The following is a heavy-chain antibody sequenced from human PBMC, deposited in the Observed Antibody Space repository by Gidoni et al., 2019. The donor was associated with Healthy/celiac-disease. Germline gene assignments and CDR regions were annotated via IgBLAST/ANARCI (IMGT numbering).Heavy chain of an antibody. CDR1: GYTSTSYY. CDR3: ARDRDSITMKNWFDP. CDR2: INPSGGST. V-gene: IGHV1-46*01. Sequence: QVQLVQSGAEVKKPGASVQVSCKASGYTSTSYYMHWVRQAPGQGLVWMGIINPSGGSTSYAQKFQGRVTMTRDTSTSTVYMELSSLRSEDTAVYYCARDRDSITMKNWFDPWGQGTLVTVSS. J-gene: IGHJ5*02. D-gene: IGHD3-22*01.